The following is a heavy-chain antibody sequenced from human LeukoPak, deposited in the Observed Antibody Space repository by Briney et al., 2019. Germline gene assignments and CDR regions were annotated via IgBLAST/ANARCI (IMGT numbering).Heavy chain of an antibody. CDR1: GGSISSSSYY. CDR2: IYYSGST. D-gene: IGHD5-24*01. CDR3: ARDEGRDGYNYGAFDI. Sequence: SETLSLTCTVSGGSISSSSYYWGWIRQPPGKGLEWIGSIYYSGSTYYNPSLKSRVTISVDTSKNQFSLKLSSVTAADTAVYYCARDEGRDGYNYGAFDIWGQGTMVTVSS. V-gene: IGHV4-39*07. J-gene: IGHJ3*02.